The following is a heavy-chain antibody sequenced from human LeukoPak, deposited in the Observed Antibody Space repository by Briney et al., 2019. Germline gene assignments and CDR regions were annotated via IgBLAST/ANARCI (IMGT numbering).Heavy chain of an antibody. Sequence: GGSLRLSCAASGFTFSSYAMSWVRQSPGMGLESVSAISGSGGYTYYADSVKGRFTISRDNSKNTLYLQMNSLRAEDTAIYYCAKAEGKNPTGGRWLDWGQGTLVTVSS. CDR2: ISGSGGYT. D-gene: IGHD6-19*01. CDR3: AKAEGKNPTGGRWLD. V-gene: IGHV3-23*01. CDR1: GFTFSSYA. J-gene: IGHJ4*02.